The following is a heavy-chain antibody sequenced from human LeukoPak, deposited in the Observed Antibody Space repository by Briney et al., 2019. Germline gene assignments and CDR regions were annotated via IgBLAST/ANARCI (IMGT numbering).Heavy chain of an antibody. V-gene: IGHV3-21*01. CDR1: GFTFSSYS. J-gene: IGHJ4*02. Sequence: GGSLRLSCAASGFTFSSYSMNWVRQAPGKGLEWVSSISSSSSYIYYADSVKGRFTISRDNAKNSLYLQMNSLRAEGTAVYYCARIHFVDTAMVQADYWGQGTLVTVSS. D-gene: IGHD5-18*01. CDR3: ARIHFVDTAMVQADY. CDR2: ISSSSSYI.